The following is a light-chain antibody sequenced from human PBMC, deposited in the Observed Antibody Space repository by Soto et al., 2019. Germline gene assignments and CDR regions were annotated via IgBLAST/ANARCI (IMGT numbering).Light chain of an antibody. J-gene: IGKJ4*01. Sequence: ELVLTQSPATLSVSPGERATLSCRASQGVGSTLAWYQQEPGRAPRLLIYDASTRATGVPARFSGSGSGTEFTLTISGLQSDDFAVYYCQHYLTWPLSFGGGTTVEI. CDR3: QHYLTWPLS. V-gene: IGKV3-15*01. CDR2: DAS. CDR1: QGVGST.